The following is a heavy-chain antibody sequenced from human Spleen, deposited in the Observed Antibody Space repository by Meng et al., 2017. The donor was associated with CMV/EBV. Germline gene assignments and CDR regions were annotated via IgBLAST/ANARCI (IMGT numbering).Heavy chain of an antibody. CDR3: ATDLWRGAAYYFDTSAHPRSYYFDS. J-gene: IGHJ4*02. D-gene: IGHD3-22*01. Sequence: ASVKVSCKVSGYTLNELPMHWVRQAPGKGLEWMGGFDPEDGETIYAQKFQGRVTMTEDTSTDTAYMELSSLRSEDTAVYYCATDLWRGAAYYFDTSAHPRSYYFDSWGQGTLVTVSS. CDR2: FDPEDGET. CDR1: GYTLNELP. V-gene: IGHV1-24*01.